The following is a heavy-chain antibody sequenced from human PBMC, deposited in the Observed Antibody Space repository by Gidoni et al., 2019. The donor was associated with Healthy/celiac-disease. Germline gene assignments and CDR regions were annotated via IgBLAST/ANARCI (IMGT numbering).Heavy chain of an antibody. V-gene: IGHV4-59*01. CDR2: IYYSGST. Sequence: QVQLQESGPGLVKPSETLSLTCTVAGGSISSYYWSWIRQPPGKGLEWIGYIYYSGSTNYNPSLKSRVTISVDTSKNQFSLKLSSVTAADTAVYYCARERGYSYGYPLYFDYWGQGTLVTVSS. J-gene: IGHJ4*02. CDR3: ARERGYSYGYPLYFDY. CDR1: GGSISSYY. D-gene: IGHD5-18*01.